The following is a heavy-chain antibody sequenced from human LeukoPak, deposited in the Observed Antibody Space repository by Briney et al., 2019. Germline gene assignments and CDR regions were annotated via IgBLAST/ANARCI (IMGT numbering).Heavy chain of an antibody. CDR3: ARDNDPKSSGWGGYFDY. Sequence: PGGSLRLSCAASGFTFSSYWMSWVRQAPGKGLEWVANIKQDGSEIYYVDSVKGRFTISRDNAKNSLYLQMNSLRAEDTAVYYCARDNDPKSSGWGGYFDYWGQGTLVTASS. V-gene: IGHV3-7*04. J-gene: IGHJ4*02. D-gene: IGHD6-19*01. CDR1: GFTFSSYW. CDR2: IKQDGSEI.